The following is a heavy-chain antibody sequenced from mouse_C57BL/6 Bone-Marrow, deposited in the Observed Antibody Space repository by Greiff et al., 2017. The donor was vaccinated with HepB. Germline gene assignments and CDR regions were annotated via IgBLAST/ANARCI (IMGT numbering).Heavy chain of an antibody. J-gene: IGHJ2*01. D-gene: IGHD2-4*01. CDR2: IYPRSGNT. CDR1: GYTFTSYG. CDR3: ARKGDDYDRCYFDY. Sequence: VQLVESGAELARPGASVKLSCKASGYTFTSYGISWVKQRTGQGLEWIGEIYPRSGNTYYNEKFKGKATLTADKSSSTAYMELRSLTSEDSAVYFCARKGDDYDRCYFDYWGQGTTLTVSS. V-gene: IGHV1-81*01.